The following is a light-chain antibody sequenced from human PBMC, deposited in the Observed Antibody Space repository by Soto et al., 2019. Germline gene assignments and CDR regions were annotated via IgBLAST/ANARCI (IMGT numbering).Light chain of an antibody. CDR2: DAS. CDR3: QQYDHLPLYT. Sequence: DIHMPQSPSSLSASVGDRVTISCQASQDIRNYLNWYQQKPGKAPKLLIFDASHLQTVVPSRFSGGESGTDFTFTISSLQPDDIPTYYCQQYDHLPLYTFGQGTKV. V-gene: IGKV1-33*01. CDR1: QDIRNY. J-gene: IGKJ2*01.